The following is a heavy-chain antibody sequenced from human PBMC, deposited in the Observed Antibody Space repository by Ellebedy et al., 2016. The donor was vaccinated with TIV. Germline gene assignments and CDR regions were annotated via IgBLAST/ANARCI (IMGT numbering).Heavy chain of an antibody. D-gene: IGHD4-17*01. CDR3: ARWPSGDAPLDY. J-gene: IGHJ4*02. V-gene: IGHV3-30-3*01. CDR1: GFTFSSDA. Sequence: GGSLRLSCAASGFTFSSDAMHWVRQAPGKGLEWVAVISYDGSNKYYADSVKGRFTISRDNSKNTLYLQMNSLRVEDTAVYYCARWPSGDAPLDYWGQGTLATVSS. CDR2: ISYDGSNK.